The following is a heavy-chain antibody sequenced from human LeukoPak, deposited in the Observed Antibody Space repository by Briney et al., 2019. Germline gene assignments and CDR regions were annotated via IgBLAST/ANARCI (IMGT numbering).Heavy chain of an antibody. CDR1: GFTFRSFA. CDR3: AKNYDSSGYYYVFDY. D-gene: IGHD3-22*01. Sequence: GGPLRPPCAALGFTFRSFAMGWVPQAPGKGLGWVPPFSGRGGSTYYADSVKGRFTISRDNSKNTLYLQMNSLRAEDTAVYYCAKNYDSSGYYYVFDYRDQGTRVTVSS. CDR2: FSGRGGST. V-gene: IGHV3-23*01. J-gene: IGHJ4*02.